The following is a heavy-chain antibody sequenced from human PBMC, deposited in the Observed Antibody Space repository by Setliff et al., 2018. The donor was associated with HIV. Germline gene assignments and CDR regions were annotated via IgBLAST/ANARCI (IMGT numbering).Heavy chain of an antibody. CDR1: GGTFSSYA. CDR2: IIPIFGTA. J-gene: IGHJ3*02. V-gene: IGHV1-69*06. D-gene: IGHD5-18*01. Sequence: SVKVSCKASGGTFSSYAISWVRQAPGQGLEWMGRIIPIFGTANYAQKFQGRVTITADKSTSTAYMELSSLRSEDTAVYYCASEIIQLSKAAFDIWGQGTMVTVSS. CDR3: ASEIIQLSKAAFDI.